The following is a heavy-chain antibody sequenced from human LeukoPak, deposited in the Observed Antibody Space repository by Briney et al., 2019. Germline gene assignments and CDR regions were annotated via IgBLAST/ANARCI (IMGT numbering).Heavy chain of an antibody. CDR1: GFTLRDYW. Sequence: GGSLRLSCGASGFTLRDYWRFWVRQAPGKGLVWVSRSEGDGSSTAYADPVKGRFTISRDNAKNTLYLQMDSLRVEDTGVYYCTGDWRHGAMDVWGQGTTVTV. CDR3: TGDWRHGAMDV. D-gene: IGHD5-24*01. CDR2: SEGDGSST. V-gene: IGHV3-74*01. J-gene: IGHJ6*02.